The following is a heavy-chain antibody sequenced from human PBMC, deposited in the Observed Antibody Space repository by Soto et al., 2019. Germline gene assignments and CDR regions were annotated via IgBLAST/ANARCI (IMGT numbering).Heavy chain of an antibody. CDR3: ALPAYGPYGMDV. J-gene: IGHJ6*02. V-gene: IGHV1-18*04. D-gene: IGHD3-10*01. CDR2: ISAYNGNT. Sequence: ASVKVSCRASGYTFTSYGISWVRQAPGQGLEWMGWISAYNGNTNYAQKLQGRVTMTTDTSTSTAYMELRSLRSDDTAVYYCALPAYGPYGMDVWGQGTTVTVSS. CDR1: GYTFTSYG.